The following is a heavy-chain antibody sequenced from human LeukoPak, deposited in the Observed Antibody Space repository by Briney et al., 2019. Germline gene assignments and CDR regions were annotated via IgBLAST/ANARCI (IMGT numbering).Heavy chain of an antibody. Sequence: PSGTLSLTCTVSGGSISSGDYYWSWIRQPPGKGLEWIGYIYYSGSAYYNPSLKSRVTISVDTSKNQFSLKLSSVTAADTAVYYCATVVVAAKLFDYWGQGTLVTVSS. J-gene: IGHJ4*02. V-gene: IGHV4-30-4*01. CDR3: ATVVVAAKLFDY. CDR2: IYYSGSA. D-gene: IGHD2-15*01. CDR1: GGSISSGDYY.